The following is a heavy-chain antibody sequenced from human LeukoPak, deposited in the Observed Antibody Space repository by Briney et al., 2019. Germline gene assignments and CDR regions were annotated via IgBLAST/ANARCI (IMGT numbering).Heavy chain of an antibody. V-gene: IGHV3-7*01. D-gene: IGHD2-2*02. CDR2: IKQDGSEK. CDR1: GFTFSSYW. CDR3: ARVTGYCSSTSCYTVGDYYMDV. J-gene: IGHJ6*03. Sequence: GGFLRLSCAASGFTFSSYWMSWVRQAPGKGLEWVANIKQDGSEKYYVDSVKGRFTISRDNAKNSLYLQMNSLRAEDTAVYYCARVTGYCSSTSCYTVGDYYMDVWGKGTTVTVSS.